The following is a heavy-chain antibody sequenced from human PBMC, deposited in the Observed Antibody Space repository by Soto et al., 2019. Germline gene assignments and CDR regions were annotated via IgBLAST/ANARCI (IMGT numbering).Heavy chain of an antibody. CDR1: GFTFSNYG. CDR3: ARDYDSSGYPRYYFDY. Sequence: QVQLVESGGGVVQPGRSLRRSCAASGFTFSNYGMHWVRQAPGKGLEWVALIWYDGINKYYADSVKGRFTISRDNSKNTLYLQMNSLRAEDTAVYYCARDYDSSGYPRYYFDYWGQGTLVTVSS. D-gene: IGHD3-22*01. V-gene: IGHV3-33*01. J-gene: IGHJ4*02. CDR2: IWYDGINK.